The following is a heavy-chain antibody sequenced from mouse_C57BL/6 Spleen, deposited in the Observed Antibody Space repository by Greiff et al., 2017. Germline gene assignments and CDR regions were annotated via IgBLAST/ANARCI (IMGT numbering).Heavy chain of an antibody. Sequence: DVMLVESGGGLVQPGGSLKLSCAASGFTFSDYGMAWVRQAPRKGPEWVAFISNLAYSIYYADTVTGRFTISRENAKNTLYLEMSSLRSEDTAMYYCARQGGLRRSYWYFDVWGTGTTVTVSS. CDR1: GFTFSDYG. J-gene: IGHJ1*03. CDR3: ARQGGLRRSYWYFDV. CDR2: ISNLAYSI. D-gene: IGHD2-4*01. V-gene: IGHV5-15*01.